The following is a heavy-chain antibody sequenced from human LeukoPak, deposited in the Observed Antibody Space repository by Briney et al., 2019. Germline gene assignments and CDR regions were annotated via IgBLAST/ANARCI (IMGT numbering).Heavy chain of an antibody. CDR3: ARARNDYDSNGFSFLDY. Sequence: GTSLRLFCAASVISFSSHGMHWVRQAPGKGVEGVAVIWYDGSNIYYADSVKGRFTISRDNSKNTLYLQMNSLRAEDTALYYCARARNDYDSNGFSFLDYWGQGTLVTVSS. D-gene: IGHD3-22*01. V-gene: IGHV3-33*01. CDR2: IWYDGSNI. J-gene: IGHJ4*02. CDR1: VISFSSHG.